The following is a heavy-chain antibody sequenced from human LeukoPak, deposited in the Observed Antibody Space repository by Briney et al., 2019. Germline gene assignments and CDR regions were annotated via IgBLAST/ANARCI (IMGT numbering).Heavy chain of an antibody. CDR1: AASFSTYY. CDR3: ARHGYSAYDPFDY. J-gene: IGHJ4*02. V-gene: IGHV4-59*08. CDR2: IHYSGSS. Sequence: SETLSLTCAVAAASFSTYYWSSVRQPPGKGLEWIGYIHYSGSSKYNPSLTRRVTLSVHTSKKQVSLKLSSVTPTDTAVYYCARHGYSAYDPFDYWGQGTLLTVSS. D-gene: IGHD5-12*01.